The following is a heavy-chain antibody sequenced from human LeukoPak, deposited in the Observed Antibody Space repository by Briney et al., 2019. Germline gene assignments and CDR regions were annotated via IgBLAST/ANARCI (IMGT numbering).Heavy chain of an antibody. V-gene: IGHV3-23*01. Sequence: PGGSLRLSCAASVFTFVNYAMSWVRQASGKGLEWVSAVVGNGGTTFYADSVKGRFTISRDNSKNTVYLHINSLRGEDTAVYYCAKARLSTGWAYNDYWGQGTLVTVSS. CDR2: VVGNGGTT. CDR1: VFTFVNYA. J-gene: IGHJ4*02. CDR3: AKARLSTGWAYNDY. D-gene: IGHD6-19*01.